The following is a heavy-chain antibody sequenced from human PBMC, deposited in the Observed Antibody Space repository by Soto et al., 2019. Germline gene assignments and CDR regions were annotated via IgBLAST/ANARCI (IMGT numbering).Heavy chain of an antibody. Sequence: QVQLVQSGAEVKKPGSSVKVSCKASGGTFSSYAISWVRQAPGQGLEWMGGIIPIFGTANYAQKFQGRVTITADESTSTAYMEVSSLRSEDTAVYYCATYGSGSYLNWVPLDYWGQGTLVTVSS. V-gene: IGHV1-69*12. D-gene: IGHD3-10*01. CDR2: IIPIFGTA. CDR1: GGTFSSYA. CDR3: ATYGSGSYLNWVPLDY. J-gene: IGHJ4*02.